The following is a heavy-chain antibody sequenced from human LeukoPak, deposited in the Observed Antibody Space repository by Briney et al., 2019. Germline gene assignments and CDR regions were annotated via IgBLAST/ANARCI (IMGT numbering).Heavy chain of an antibody. CDR3: ASLRELLVSYYMDV. CDR1: GFTFSSYW. J-gene: IGHJ6*03. V-gene: IGHV3-74*01. CDR2: INSDGSST. Sequence: PGGSLRLSCAASGFTFSSYWMHWVRQAPGKGLVWVSRINSDGSSTSYADSVKGRFTISRDNAKNTLYLQMNSLRAEDTAVYYCASLRELLVSYYMDVWGKGTTVTVSS. D-gene: IGHD3-10*01.